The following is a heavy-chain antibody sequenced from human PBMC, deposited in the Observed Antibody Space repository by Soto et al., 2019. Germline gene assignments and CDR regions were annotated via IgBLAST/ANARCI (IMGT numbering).Heavy chain of an antibody. J-gene: IGHJ4*02. CDR1: GGSISSSSYY. CDR2: IYYSGST. CDR3: ARRDDSGYVNYYFDY. D-gene: IGHD5-12*01. V-gene: IGHV4-39*01. Sequence: PSETLSLTCTVSGGSISSSSYYWGWIRQPPGKGLEWIGSIYYSGSTYYNPSLKSRVTISVDTSKNQFSLKLSSVTAADTAVYYCARRDDSGYVNYYFDYWGQGTLVTVPQ.